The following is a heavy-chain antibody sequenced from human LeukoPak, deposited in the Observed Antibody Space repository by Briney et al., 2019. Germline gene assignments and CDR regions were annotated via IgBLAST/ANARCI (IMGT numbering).Heavy chain of an antibody. J-gene: IGHJ4*02. V-gene: IGHV6-1*01. Sequence: SQTLSLTCAISGDSVSSNSAAWSWIRQSPSRGLEWLGRTYYRSKWCSDYPLSVKSRITNNPDTSKNQFSLQLNSVTPEDTAVYYCARVHGSGSADYFDYWGQGILVTVSS. CDR3: ARVHGSGSADYFDY. CDR2: TYYRSKWCS. CDR1: GDSVSSNSAA. D-gene: IGHD3-10*01.